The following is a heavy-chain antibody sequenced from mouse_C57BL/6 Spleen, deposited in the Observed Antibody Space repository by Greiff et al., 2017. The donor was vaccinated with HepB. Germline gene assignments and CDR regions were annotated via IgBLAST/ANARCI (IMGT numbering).Heavy chain of an antibody. CDR3: ARAPLYYGSRYYFDY. CDR1: GYTFTDYY. D-gene: IGHD1-1*01. CDR2: INPNNGGT. V-gene: IGHV1-26*01. Sequence: EVQLQQSGPELVKPGASVKISCKASGYTFTDYYMNWVKQSHGKSLEWIGDINPNNGGTSYNQKFKGKATLTVDKSSSTAYMELRSLTSEDSAVYYCARAPLYYGSRYYFDYWGQGTTLTVSS. J-gene: IGHJ2*01.